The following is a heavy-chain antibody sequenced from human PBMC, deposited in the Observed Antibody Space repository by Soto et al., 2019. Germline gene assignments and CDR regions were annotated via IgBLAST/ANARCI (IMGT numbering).Heavy chain of an antibody. Sequence: PGGSLRLSCAASGFTFSSYAMSWVRQAPGKGLEWVSAISGSGGSTYYADSVKGRFTISRDNSKNTLYLQMNSLRAEDTAVYYCAKGSSLLRRPRYYFDYWGQGTLVTVSS. CDR1: GFTFSSYA. D-gene: IGHD3-22*01. CDR2: ISGSGGST. V-gene: IGHV3-23*01. J-gene: IGHJ4*02. CDR3: AKGSSLLRRPRYYFDY.